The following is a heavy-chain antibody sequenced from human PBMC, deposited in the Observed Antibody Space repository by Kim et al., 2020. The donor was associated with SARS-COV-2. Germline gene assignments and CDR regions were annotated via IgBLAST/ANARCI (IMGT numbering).Heavy chain of an antibody. CDR1: GASFSGFQ. Sequence: SETLSLTCAVYGASFSGFQWSWIRQTPGKGLEWIGQIYSSGSSKYNPYFESRVSMLVDTSKNQFSLQLTSVTAADTAIYYCAAGAPGHWGEGTLVTVPS. CDR3: AAGAPGH. V-gene: IGHV4-34*01. CDR2: IYSSGSS. J-gene: IGHJ1*01. D-gene: IGHD7-27*01.